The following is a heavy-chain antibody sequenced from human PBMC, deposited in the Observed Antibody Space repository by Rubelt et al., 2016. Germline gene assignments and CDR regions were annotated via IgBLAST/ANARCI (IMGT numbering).Heavy chain of an antibody. CDR1: GYTFTSYG. Sequence: QVQLVQSGAEVKKPGASVKVSCKASGYTFTSYGISWVRQAPGQGLEWMGGIIPIFGTANYAQKFPGRLTMTAAESTSTGYMELSSLRSEDTAVYYCATTIAIRPYYSDYWGQGTLVTVSS. J-gene: IGHJ4*02. D-gene: IGHD6-6*01. CDR3: ATTIAIRPYYSDY. CDR2: IIPIFGTA. V-gene: IGHV1-69*13.